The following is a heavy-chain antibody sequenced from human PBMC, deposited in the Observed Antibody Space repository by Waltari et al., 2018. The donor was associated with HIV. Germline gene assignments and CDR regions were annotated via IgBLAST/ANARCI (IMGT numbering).Heavy chain of an antibody. V-gene: IGHV3-48*03. D-gene: IGHD2-15*01. J-gene: IGHJ3*02. CDR2: ISSSGSTR. Sequence: EVQLVEAGGGSVQPGGSLRPPCAASGFTSPSYEKNWVRQAPGEGVEWVSYISSSGSTRYYADSVKGRFTISRENAKNSLYLQMNSLRAEDTAVYYCARGLPGGAFDIWGQGTMVTVSS. CDR1: GFTSPSYE. CDR3: ARGLPGGAFDI.